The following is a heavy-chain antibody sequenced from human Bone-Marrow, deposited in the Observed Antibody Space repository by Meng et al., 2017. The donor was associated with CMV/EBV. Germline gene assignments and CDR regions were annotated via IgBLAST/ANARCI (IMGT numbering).Heavy chain of an antibody. J-gene: IGHJ4*02. CDR2: IYYSGST. Sequence: SETLSLTCTVSGGSISSSSYYWGWIRQPPGKGLEWIGSIYYSGSTYYNPSLKSRVTISVDTSKNQFSLKLSSVTAADTAVYYCARDLLEGRYWGQGTLVTVSS. CDR1: GGSISSSSYY. CDR3: ARDLLEGRY. V-gene: IGHV4-39*07. D-gene: IGHD3-3*01.